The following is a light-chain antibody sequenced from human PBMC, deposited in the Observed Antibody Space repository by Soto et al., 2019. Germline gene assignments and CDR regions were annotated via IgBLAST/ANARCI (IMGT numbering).Light chain of an antibody. CDR2: DGS. V-gene: IGKV3D-20*01. J-gene: IGKJ4*01. Sequence: EIVLTQSPVTLSLSPGDRATLSCGASQSVRSSYVAWYQQKAGLAPRLLIYDGSSRASGIPDRFSGSGSGTDFTPTTGRLEPEDFAVYYCQQYDNSAPLSFGGGTKVEMK. CDR3: QQYDNSAPLS. CDR1: QSVRSSY.